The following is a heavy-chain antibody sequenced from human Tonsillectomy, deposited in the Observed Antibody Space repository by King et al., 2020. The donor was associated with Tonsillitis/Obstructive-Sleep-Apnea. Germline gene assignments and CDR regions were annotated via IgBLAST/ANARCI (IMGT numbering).Heavy chain of an antibody. CDR1: GFTFSRHG. D-gene: IGHD1-7*01. V-gene: IGHV3-30*03. J-gene: IGHJ4*02. CDR2: ISYDGNNK. Sequence: VQLVESGGGVVQPGRSLRLSCAASGFTFSRHGMHWVRQAPGKGLEWVAVISYDGNNKYYADSVKGRFTISRVNSKNTLYLQMNSLRAEDTAVYYCAIRPITGTAGIDYWGQGTLVTVSS. CDR3: AIRPITGTAGIDY.